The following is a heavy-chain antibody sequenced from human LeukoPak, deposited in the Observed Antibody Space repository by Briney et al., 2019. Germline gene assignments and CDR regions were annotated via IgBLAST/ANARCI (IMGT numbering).Heavy chain of an antibody. CDR2: SYNNNIS. CDR3: ARVWELSSDY. CDR1: GFTVSTNH. V-gene: IGHV3-53*01. D-gene: IGHD3-16*02. Sequence: GGSLRLSCAASGFTVSTNHMSWVRQAPGKGLEWVAVSYNNNISQYAESVKGRFTISRDNSKNTLDLQMNSLRAEDTALYYCARVWELSSDYWGQGTLATVSS. J-gene: IGHJ4*02.